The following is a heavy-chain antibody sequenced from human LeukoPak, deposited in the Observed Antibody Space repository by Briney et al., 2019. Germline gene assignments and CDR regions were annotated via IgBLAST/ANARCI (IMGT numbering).Heavy chain of an antibody. CDR2: IYYSGST. J-gene: IGHJ6*03. V-gene: IGHV4-39*07. CDR3: ARVLRGYDFWSGYSYMYV. D-gene: IGHD3-3*01. Sequence: PSETLSLTCTVSGGSISSSSYYWGCIRQPPGKGLEWIGSIYYSGSTYYNPSLKSRVTISVDTSKNQFSLKLSSVTAADTAVYYCARVLRGYDFWSGYSYMYVWGKGTTVTVSS. CDR1: GGSISSSSYY.